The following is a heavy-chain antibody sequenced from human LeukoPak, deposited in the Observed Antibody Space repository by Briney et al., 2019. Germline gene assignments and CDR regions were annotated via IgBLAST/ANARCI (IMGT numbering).Heavy chain of an antibody. CDR1: GFTFSSYG. CDR2: ISSSSSTI. CDR3: ARDDDILTGYYLIHQTYFDY. J-gene: IGHJ4*02. D-gene: IGHD3-9*01. V-gene: IGHV3-48*01. Sequence: GGSLRLSCAASGFTFSSYGMNWVRQAPGKGLEWVSYISSSSSTIYYADSVKGRFTISRDNAKNSLYLQMNSLRAEDTAVYYCARDDDILTGYYLIHQTYFDYWGQGTLVTVSS.